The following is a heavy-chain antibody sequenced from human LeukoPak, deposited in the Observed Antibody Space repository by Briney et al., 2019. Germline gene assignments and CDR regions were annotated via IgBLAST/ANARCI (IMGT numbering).Heavy chain of an antibody. D-gene: IGHD3-9*01. CDR2: IIPIFGTA. J-gene: IGHJ4*02. CDR3: ARGFPNVKKYYDILNGYPYYFDY. CDR1: GGTFSSYA. V-gene: IGHV1-69*13. Sequence: GASVKVSCKASGGTFSSYAISWVRQAPGQGLEWMGGIIPIFGTANYAQKFQGRVTITADESTSTAYMELSSLRSEDTARYYCARGFPNVKKYYDILNGYPYYFDYWGQGTLVTVSS.